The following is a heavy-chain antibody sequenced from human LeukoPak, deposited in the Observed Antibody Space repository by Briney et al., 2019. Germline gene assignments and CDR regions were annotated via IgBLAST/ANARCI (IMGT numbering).Heavy chain of an antibody. CDR2: ITYKSSSI. Sequence: GGSLRLSCAASGFTFSDYNMNWVRQAPGKGLEWVSYITYKSSSIYYADSVKGRFTISRDNAKNSLFLQMNSLRAEDTAVYYCASLGSSSSSLNSWGQGTLVIVSS. D-gene: IGHD6-6*01. CDR3: ASLGSSSSSLNS. CDR1: GFTFSDYN. J-gene: IGHJ4*02. V-gene: IGHV3-48*01.